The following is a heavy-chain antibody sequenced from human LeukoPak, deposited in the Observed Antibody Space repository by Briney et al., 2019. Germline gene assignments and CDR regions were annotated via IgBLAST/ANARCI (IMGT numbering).Heavy chain of an antibody. Sequence: PSDTLSLTCTVSGGSLSRSSYYWGWIRQPPGKGLEWIGRIYYSGSTYYNPSLKSRVTLSVDKSKNQFSLKLSSVTATDTAVYYCARDTIIAVAAARPFDYWGQGTLVTVSS. CDR1: GGSLSRSSYY. CDR2: IYYSGST. V-gene: IGHV4-39*07. CDR3: ARDTIIAVAAARPFDY. J-gene: IGHJ4*02. D-gene: IGHD6-19*01.